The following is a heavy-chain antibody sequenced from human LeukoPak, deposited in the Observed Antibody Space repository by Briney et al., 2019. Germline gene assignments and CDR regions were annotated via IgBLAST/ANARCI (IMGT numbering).Heavy chain of an antibody. V-gene: IGHV3-23*01. Sequence: PGGSLRLSCAASGFTFNNYALAWVRQTPEKGLECVSAISGDGVSPYYVDSVRGRFTISRDNSKNTLYLQMDSLRVDDSAVYYCAKDHDGYEMWGQGTMVTVSS. J-gene: IGHJ3*02. CDR1: GFTFNNYA. CDR2: ISGDGVSP. CDR3: AKDHDGYEM.